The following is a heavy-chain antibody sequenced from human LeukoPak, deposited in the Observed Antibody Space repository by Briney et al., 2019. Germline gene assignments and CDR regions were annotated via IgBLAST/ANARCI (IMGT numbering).Heavy chain of an antibody. Sequence: VASVKVSCKASGFTFTNYGFSWVRQAPGQGLEWMGWISAYNGNTNYAQKLQGRVTMTTDTSSSTAYMELRSLRSDDTAVYYCARDHNTAVLTPGYWGQGTLVTVSS. V-gene: IGHV1-18*01. D-gene: IGHD3-16*01. CDR1: GFTFTNYG. CDR3: ARDHNTAVLTPGY. J-gene: IGHJ4*02. CDR2: ISAYNGNT.